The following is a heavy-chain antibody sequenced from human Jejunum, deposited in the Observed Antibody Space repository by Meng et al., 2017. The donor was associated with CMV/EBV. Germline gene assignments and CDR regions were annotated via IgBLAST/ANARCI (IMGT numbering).Heavy chain of an antibody. J-gene: IGHJ6*02. Sequence: YWIGWVRQMPGKGLEWMGIISPGDSDTRYGPSFQGQVTISADKSISTAYLHWSSLKASDTAMYYCARVVVTATPGFYYYYGVDVWGQGTTVTVSS. CDR2: ISPGDSDT. CDR1: YW. D-gene: IGHD2-15*01. CDR3: ARVVVTATPGFYYYYGVDV. V-gene: IGHV5-51*01.